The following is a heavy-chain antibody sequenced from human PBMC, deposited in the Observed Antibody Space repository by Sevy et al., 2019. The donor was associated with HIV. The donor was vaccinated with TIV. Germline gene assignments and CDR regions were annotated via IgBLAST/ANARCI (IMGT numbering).Heavy chain of an antibody. Sequence: GALGPSCAAPGFTFNYYHMSRIRQAPGEGLGWGSYIYSSGSTIYYADSVKGRFTISGDNAKNSLYLQMNSLRAEDTAVYYCASDRGGAPDYWGQGTLVTVSS. D-gene: IGHD3-16*01. J-gene: IGHJ4*02. CDR2: IYSSGSTI. CDR1: GFTFNYYH. CDR3: ASDRGGAPDY. V-gene: IGHV3-11*01.